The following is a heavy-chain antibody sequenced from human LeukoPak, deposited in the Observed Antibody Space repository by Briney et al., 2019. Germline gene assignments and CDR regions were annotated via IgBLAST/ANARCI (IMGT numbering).Heavy chain of an antibody. V-gene: IGHV3-33*08. CDR3: AREAKNDYGDYVHLEGFDI. CDR2: IWYDGSNK. CDR1: GFTFSTYT. J-gene: IGHJ3*02. Sequence: GGSLRLSCAASGFTFSTYTMSWVRQAPGKGLEWVAVIWYDGSNKYYADSVKGRFTISRDNSKNTLYLQMNSLRAEDTAVYYCAREAKNDYGDYVHLEGFDIWGQGTMVTVSS. D-gene: IGHD4-17*01.